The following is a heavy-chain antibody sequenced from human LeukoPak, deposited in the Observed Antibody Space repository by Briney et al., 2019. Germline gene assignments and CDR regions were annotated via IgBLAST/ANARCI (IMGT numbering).Heavy chain of an antibody. CDR2: ISVTGSHT. D-gene: IGHD3-22*01. CDR3: VSSSYCDSGGPPRDY. J-gene: IGHJ4*02. CDR1: GLRFNDDY. V-gene: IGHV3-11*03. Sequence: GGPLRLPCAAASGLRFNDDYMSWIRQAPGKGLEWISYISVTGSHTNYADSVKGLFTISRDNAKNSLVLRMDSLRAEDTALYYCVSSSYCDSGGPPRDYWGQGTLVIVSS.